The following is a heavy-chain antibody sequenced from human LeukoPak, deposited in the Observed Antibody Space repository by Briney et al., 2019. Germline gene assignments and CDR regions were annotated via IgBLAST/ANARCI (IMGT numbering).Heavy chain of an antibody. D-gene: IGHD2-2*01. V-gene: IGHV1-8*01. CDR1: GYTFTSYD. CDR2: MNPNSGNT. Sequence: ASVKVSCKASGYTFTSYDINWVRQATGQGLEWMGWMNPNSGNTGYAQKFQGRVTMTRNTSISTAYMELSSLRSEDTAVYYCARAVRYCSSTSCLYYFDYWGQGTLVTVSS. J-gene: IGHJ4*02. CDR3: ARAVRYCSSTSCLYYFDY.